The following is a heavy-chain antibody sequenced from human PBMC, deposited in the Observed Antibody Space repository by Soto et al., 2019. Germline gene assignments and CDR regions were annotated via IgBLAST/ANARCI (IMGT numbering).Heavy chain of an antibody. CDR2: IYTGGST. V-gene: IGHV4-4*07. Sequence: QVHLQESGPGLLKPSETLSLTCTVSGGSISNYYWSWIRQPAGKGLEWIGRIYTGGSTNYNPSLKSRVTMSIDTSKNQFSLRLTSVTAADTAVYYCARASVGPPGGGSWIMPFDYWGQGALVTVSS. CDR3: ARASVGPPGGGSWIMPFDY. CDR1: GGSISNYY. J-gene: IGHJ4*02. D-gene: IGHD2-15*01.